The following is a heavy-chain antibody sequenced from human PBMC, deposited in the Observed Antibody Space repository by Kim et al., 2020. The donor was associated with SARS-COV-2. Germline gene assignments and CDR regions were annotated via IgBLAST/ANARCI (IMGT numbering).Heavy chain of an antibody. CDR1: GFTVSSNY. CDR2: IYSGGST. Sequence: GGSLRLSCAASGFTVSSNYMSWVRQAPGKGLEWVSVIYSGGSTYYADSVKGRFTISRDNSKNTLYLQMNSLRAEDTAVYYCARDAYGGYSYGYYYYYMDVWGKGTTVTVSS. D-gene: IGHD5-18*01. CDR3: ARDAYGGYSYGYYYYYMDV. J-gene: IGHJ6*03. V-gene: IGHV3-66*01.